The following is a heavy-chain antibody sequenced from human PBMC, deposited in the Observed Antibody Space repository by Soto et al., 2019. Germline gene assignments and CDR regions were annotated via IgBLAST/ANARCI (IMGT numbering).Heavy chain of an antibody. J-gene: IGHJ4*02. Sequence: GGSLRLSCAASGFSFSNYGMHWVRQAPGKGLEWVAGIWYDGSNKHYADSVKGRFTISRDNSKNTLYMQLNSLRGEDTAMYYYAIETNAGYSSGWLPYWGQGTLVTVSS. V-gene: IGHV3-33*01. CDR1: GFSFSNYG. D-gene: IGHD6-19*01. CDR3: AIETNAGYSSGWLPY. CDR2: IWYDGSNK.